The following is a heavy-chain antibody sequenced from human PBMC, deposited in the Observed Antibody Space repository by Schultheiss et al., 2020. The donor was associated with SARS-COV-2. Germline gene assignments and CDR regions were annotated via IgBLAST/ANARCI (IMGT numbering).Heavy chain of an antibody. CDR1: GFTFSSYA. V-gene: IGHV3-23*01. J-gene: IGHJ6*02. Sequence: GESLKISCAASGFTFSSYAMSWVRQAPGKGLEWVSAISGSGGSTYYADSVKGRFTISRDNSKNTLYLQMNSLRAEDTAVYYCARDWATVTNRPGSYYYGMDVWGQGTTVTVSS. D-gene: IGHD4-17*01. CDR3: ARDWATVTNRPGSYYYGMDV. CDR2: ISGSGGST.